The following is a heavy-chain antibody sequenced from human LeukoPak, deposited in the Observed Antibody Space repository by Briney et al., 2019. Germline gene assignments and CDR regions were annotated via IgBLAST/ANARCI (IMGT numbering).Heavy chain of an antibody. J-gene: IGHJ6*03. D-gene: IGHD2/OR15-2a*01. CDR3: ARPPSHDTFWYMDV. Sequence: PSETLSLTCTVSGGSISSGGYYWSWIRQPPGKGLEWIGEINHSGSTNYNPSLKSRVTISVDTPKNQFSLKLSSVTAADTAVYYCARPPSHDTFWYMDVWGKGTTVTVSS. V-gene: IGHV4-39*07. CDR1: GGSISSGGYY. CDR2: INHSGST.